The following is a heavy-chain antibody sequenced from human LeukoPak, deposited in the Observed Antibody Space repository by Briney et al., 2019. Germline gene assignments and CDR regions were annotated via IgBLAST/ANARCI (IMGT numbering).Heavy chain of an antibody. J-gene: IGHJ4*02. CDR2: INPYSGDT. V-gene: IGHV1-2*06. CDR3: ARDQGSLTRSWYTGY. CDR1: GYTFTGYH. D-gene: IGHD6-13*01. Sequence: SVKVSCKASGYTFTGYHIHWVRHAPGQGLEWMGRINPYSGDTNFAQKFQGRVTMTRDTSITTAYMDLSSLTPDDTAVYFCARDQGSLTRSWYTGYWGQGTQVTVSS.